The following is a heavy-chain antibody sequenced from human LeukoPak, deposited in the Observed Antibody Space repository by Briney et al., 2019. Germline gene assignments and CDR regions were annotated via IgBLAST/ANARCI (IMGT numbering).Heavy chain of an antibody. D-gene: IGHD4-17*01. CDR1: GGSISSYY. CDR3: ARAYGDYSYYFDS. Sequence: SETLSLTCTISGGSISSYYWSWIRQPPGKGLVWTGYIYYSGSTNYNPSLKSRVTISVDTSKNQFSLKLSSVTAADTAVYYCARAYGDYSYYFDSWGQGTLVTVSS. V-gene: IGHV4-59*01. CDR2: IYYSGST. J-gene: IGHJ4*02.